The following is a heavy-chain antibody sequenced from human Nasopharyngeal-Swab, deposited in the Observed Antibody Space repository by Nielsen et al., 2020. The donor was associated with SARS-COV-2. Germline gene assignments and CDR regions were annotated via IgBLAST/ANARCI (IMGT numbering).Heavy chain of an antibody. Sequence: GESLKISCKGSGYSFTSYWIGWVRQMPGKGPEWMGIIYPGDSDTRYSPSFQGQVTISADKSISTAYLQWSSLKASDTAMYYCARHFSDSSGYYYDEGVDYWGQGTLVTVSS. J-gene: IGHJ4*02. CDR1: GYSFTSYW. CDR2: IYPGDSDT. D-gene: IGHD3-22*01. CDR3: ARHFSDSSGYYYDEGVDY. V-gene: IGHV5-51*01.